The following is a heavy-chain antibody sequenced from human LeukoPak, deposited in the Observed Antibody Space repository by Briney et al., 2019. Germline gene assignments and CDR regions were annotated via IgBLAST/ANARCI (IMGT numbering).Heavy chain of an antibody. CDR3: ARSPPGRTNWNYCDY. J-gene: IGHJ4*02. D-gene: IGHD1-1*01. Sequence: GGSLRLSCAASGFTFSDYAMHWVRQAPGKGLEFVSVIGPIGVYTYYANSVKGRFTISRGNSKSTVSLQMGSLRDEDMAVYYCARSPPGRTNWNYCDYWGRGTLVTVSS. CDR1: GFTFSDYA. CDR2: IGPIGVYT. V-gene: IGHV3-64*01.